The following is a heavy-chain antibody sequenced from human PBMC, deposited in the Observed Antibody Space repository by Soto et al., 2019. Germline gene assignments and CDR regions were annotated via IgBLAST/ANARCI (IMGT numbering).Heavy chain of an antibody. V-gene: IGHV3-48*03. CDR1: GFTFSSYE. J-gene: IGHJ3*02. CDR2: ISSSGSTI. D-gene: IGHD2-15*01. Sequence: GGSLRLSCAASGFTFSSYEMNWVRQAPGKGLEWVSYISSSGSTIYYADSVKGRFTISRDNAKNSLYPQMNSLRAEDTAVYYCARGRCSGGSCRGKNAFDIWGQGTMVTVSS. CDR3: ARGRCSGGSCRGKNAFDI.